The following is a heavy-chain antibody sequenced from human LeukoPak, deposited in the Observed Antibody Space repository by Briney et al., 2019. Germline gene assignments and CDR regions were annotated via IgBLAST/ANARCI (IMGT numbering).Heavy chain of an antibody. CDR2: IKQDGSEE. V-gene: IGHV3-7*03. CDR1: GFTFSSYW. CDR3: ARRYFDY. Sequence: GGSLRLSCAVSGFTFSSYWMSWVRQAPGKGLEWVANIKQDGSEEYYVDSVKGRFTISRDNAKNSLYLQMNSLRAEDTAVYYCARRYFDYWGQGILVTVSS. J-gene: IGHJ4*02.